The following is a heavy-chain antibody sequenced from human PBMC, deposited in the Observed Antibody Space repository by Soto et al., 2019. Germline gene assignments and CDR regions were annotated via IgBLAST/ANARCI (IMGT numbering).Heavy chain of an antibody. V-gene: IGHV4-31*03. J-gene: IGHJ6*02. CDR3: ARSMYSTSAQLYYGMDV. D-gene: IGHD6-6*01. CDR1: GDSISSSGYY. Sequence: SETLSLTCSVSGDSISSSGYYWSWIRQRPGKGLEWIGNIYYSGSSYNNPSLKSRVTISVNTSKNQFSLNLRSVTAADTAVYYCARSMYSTSAQLYYGMDVWGQGTTVTVSS. CDR2: IYYSGSS.